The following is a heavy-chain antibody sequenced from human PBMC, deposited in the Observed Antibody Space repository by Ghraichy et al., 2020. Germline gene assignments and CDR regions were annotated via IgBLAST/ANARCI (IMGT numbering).Heavy chain of an antibody. CDR3: ARDCGWVAQVVPAAIVGNWFDP. Sequence: ASVKVSCKASGYTFTGYYMHWVRQAPGQGLEWMGWINPNSGGTNYAQKFQGRVTMTRDTSISTAYMELSRLRSDDTAVYYCARDCGWVAQVVPAAIVGNWFDPWGQGTLVTVSS. D-gene: IGHD2-2*01. CDR1: GYTFTGYY. J-gene: IGHJ5*02. V-gene: IGHV1-2*02. CDR2: INPNSGGT.